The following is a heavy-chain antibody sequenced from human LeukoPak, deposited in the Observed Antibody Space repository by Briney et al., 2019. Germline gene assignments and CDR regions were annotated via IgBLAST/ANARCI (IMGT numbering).Heavy chain of an antibody. Sequence: PSETLSLTCTVSGGSISSSSYYWGWIRQPPGKGLEWIGSIYYSGSSYYNPSLKSRVTTSVDTSKNHFSLRLSSVTAADTAVYYCARREANWFDPWGQGTLVTVSS. CDR3: ARREANWFDP. J-gene: IGHJ5*02. CDR2: IYYSGSS. D-gene: IGHD1-26*01. CDR1: GGSISSSSYY. V-gene: IGHV4-39*07.